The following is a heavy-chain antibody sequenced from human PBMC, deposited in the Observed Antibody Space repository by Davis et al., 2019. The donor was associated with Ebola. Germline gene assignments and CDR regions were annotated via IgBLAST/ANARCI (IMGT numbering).Heavy chain of an antibody. Sequence: GESLKISCAASGFTFSYHAMHWVRQAPGKGLEWVGVISYDGSNENYADSVKGRVTISRDNSKNSLYLQMDSLRAEDTAVYYCARDRRQWVLRGGYFDFWGQGTLVTVSS. CDR2: ISYDGSNE. D-gene: IGHD1-26*01. CDR1: GFTFSYHA. CDR3: ARDRRQWVLRGGYFDF. V-gene: IGHV3-30-3*01. J-gene: IGHJ4*02.